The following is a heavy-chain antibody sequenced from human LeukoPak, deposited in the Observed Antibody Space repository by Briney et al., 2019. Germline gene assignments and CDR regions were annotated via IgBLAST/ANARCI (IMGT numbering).Heavy chain of an antibody. CDR2: VRTKAYGGTT. J-gene: IGHJ4*02. CDR3: TRGNYDLGDY. CDR1: GFTFGDYA. V-gene: IGHV3-49*03. Sequence: GGSLRLSCTASGFTFGDYAMSWFRQAPGKGLEWVGFVRTKAYGGTTEYAASVKDRFTISRDDSKSIAYLQMNSLKTEDTAVYYCTRGNYDLGDYWGQGTLVTVSS. D-gene: IGHD3-3*01.